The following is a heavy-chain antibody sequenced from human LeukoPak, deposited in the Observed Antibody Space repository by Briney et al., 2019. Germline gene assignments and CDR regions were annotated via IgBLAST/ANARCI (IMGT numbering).Heavy chain of an antibody. V-gene: IGHV4-59*01. CDR1: GGSISSYY. CDR3: ARTRGATDFDY. J-gene: IGHJ4*02. D-gene: IGHD1-26*01. Sequence: SENLSLTCTVPGGSISSYYWSWIRQPPGKGLEWIGYIYYSGSTNYNPSLKSRVTISVDTSKNQFSLKLSSVTAADTAVYYCARTRGATDFDYWGQGALVTVSS. CDR2: IYYSGST.